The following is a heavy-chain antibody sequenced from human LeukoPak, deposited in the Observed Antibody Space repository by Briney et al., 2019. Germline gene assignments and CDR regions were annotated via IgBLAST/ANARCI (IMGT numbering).Heavy chain of an antibody. V-gene: IGHV3-30-3*01. CDR3: ARAGVRYDTKSHRDY. D-gene: IGHD3-22*01. J-gene: IGHJ4*02. CDR1: GFTFSSYA. CDR2: ISYDGANK. Sequence: PGGSLRLSCAASGFTFSSYAMHWVRQAPGKGLEWVAVISYDGANKYYADSVKGRFTISRDNSKTTLYLQMNSLRHEDTAVYYCARAGVRYDTKSHRDYWGQGTLVTVSS.